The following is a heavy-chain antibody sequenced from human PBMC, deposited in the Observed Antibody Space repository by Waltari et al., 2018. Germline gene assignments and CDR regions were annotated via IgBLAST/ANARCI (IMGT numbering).Heavy chain of an antibody. CDR2: ISSGSHSL. J-gene: IGHJ4*02. CDR1: GFILSGYS. Sequence: EVQLVESGGDLVQPGGSVRPSCAASGFILSGYSMNWVRQAPGKGLEGLSNISSGSHSLFYADSLKGRFTVSRDNAKNSLYLQMDSLTVDDTAMYFCARGRNTGRAPLDYWGQGTLVTVSS. V-gene: IGHV3-48*01. D-gene: IGHD4-4*01. CDR3: ARGRNTGRAPLDY.